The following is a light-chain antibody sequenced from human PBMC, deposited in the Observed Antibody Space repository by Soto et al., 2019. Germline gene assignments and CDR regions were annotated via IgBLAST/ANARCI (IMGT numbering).Light chain of an antibody. CDR1: SGDIGGYNY. CDR2: AVS. CDR3: CSYGGRILVI. Sequence: QSALTQPASVSGSPGQSITISCTGTSGDIGGYNYVSWYQQYPGKAPRLLIYAVSNRPSGVSDRFSGSKSGNTASLTISGLQAEDEAHYYCCSYGGRILVIFGEGTKLTVL. V-gene: IGLV2-14*01. J-gene: IGLJ2*01.